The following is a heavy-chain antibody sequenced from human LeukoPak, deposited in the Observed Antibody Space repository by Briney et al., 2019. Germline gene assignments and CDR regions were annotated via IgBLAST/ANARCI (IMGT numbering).Heavy chain of an antibody. J-gene: IGHJ4*02. CDR1: GGSISSGDYY. CDR2: IYYSGST. CDR3: ARVGNYGGDY. V-gene: IGHV4-30-4*08. D-gene: IGHD4-23*01. Sequence: SETLSLTCTVSGGSISSGDYYWSWIRQPPWKGLEWIGYIYYSGSTYYNPSLKSRVTISVDTSKNQFSLKLSSVTAADTAVYYCARVGNYGGDYWGQGTLVTVSS.